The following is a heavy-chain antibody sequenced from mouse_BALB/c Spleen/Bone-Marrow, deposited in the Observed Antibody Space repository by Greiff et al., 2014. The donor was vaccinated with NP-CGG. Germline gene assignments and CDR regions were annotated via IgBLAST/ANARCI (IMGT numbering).Heavy chain of an antibody. D-gene: IGHD1-1*01. CDR2: ISRGGST. J-gene: IGHJ1*01. V-gene: IGHV5-6-5*01. Sequence: EVKVEESGGGLVRPGGSLKLSCAASGFTFSSYAMSWVRQTPEKRLEWVASISRGGSTYYPDSVKGRFTISRDNARNILYPQMSSLRSEDTAMYYCARGHTYGSSYWYFDVWGAGTTVTVSS. CDR3: ARGHTYGSSYWYFDV. CDR1: GFTFSSYA.